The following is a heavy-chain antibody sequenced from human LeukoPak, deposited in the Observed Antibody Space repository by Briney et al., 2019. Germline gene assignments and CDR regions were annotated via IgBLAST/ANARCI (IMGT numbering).Heavy chain of an antibody. CDR3: ARARGDLGAFDI. D-gene: IGHD3-16*01. CDR1: GGTFSSYA. Sequence: SVKVSCKASGGTFSSYAISWVRQAPGQGLEWMGRIIPILGIANYAQKFQGRVTITADKSTSTAYMELSSLRSEDTAVYYCARARGDLGAFDIWGQGTMVTVSS. CDR2: IIPILGIA. V-gene: IGHV1-69*04. J-gene: IGHJ3*02.